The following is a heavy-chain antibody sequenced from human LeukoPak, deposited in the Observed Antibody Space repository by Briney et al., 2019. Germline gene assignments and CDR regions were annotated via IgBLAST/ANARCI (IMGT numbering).Heavy chain of an antibody. V-gene: IGHV3-9*03. J-gene: IGHJ4*02. Sequence: GRSLRLSCAASGFTFDDYAMHWVRQAPGKGLEWVSGISWNSGSIGYADSVKGRFTISRDNAKNSLYLQMNSLRAEDMALYYCARRHGSGSYLAYFDYWGQGTLVTVSS. CDR3: ARRHGSGSYLAYFDY. CDR2: ISWNSGSI. CDR1: GFTFDDYA. D-gene: IGHD3-10*01.